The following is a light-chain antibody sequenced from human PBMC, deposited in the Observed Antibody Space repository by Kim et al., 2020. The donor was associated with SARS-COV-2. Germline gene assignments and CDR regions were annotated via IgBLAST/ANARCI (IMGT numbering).Light chain of an antibody. CDR2: AAT. CDR1: QSISYS. J-gene: IGKJ1*01. CDR3: QQYSIGPRT. V-gene: IGKV3-15*01. Sequence: EIAMTQSPATLSVSPGDRVTLSCGASQSISYSLACYQQKPGQAPRLLIYAATTRPPGIPVRFSGIGVGTEFTLTISSLQSEDFALYYCQQYSIGPRTFGQVTGVYIK.